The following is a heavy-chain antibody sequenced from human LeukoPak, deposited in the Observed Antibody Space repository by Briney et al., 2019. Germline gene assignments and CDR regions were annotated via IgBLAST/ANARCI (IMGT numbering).Heavy chain of an antibody. Sequence: GGSLRLSCAASGYTFTQFGMHWVRQAPGKGLEWVAFIRFNGTTGVYGDSVEGRFTISRDNSRNTLFLQMNRLTVEDTAIYYCAVTTRGYWGQGTLVTVSS. CDR2: IRFNGTTG. V-gene: IGHV3-30*02. CDR1: GYTFTQFG. CDR3: AVTTRGY. D-gene: IGHD1-1*01. J-gene: IGHJ4*02.